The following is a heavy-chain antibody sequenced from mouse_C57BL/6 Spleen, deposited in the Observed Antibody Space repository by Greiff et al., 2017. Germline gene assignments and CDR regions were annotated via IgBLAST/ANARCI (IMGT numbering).Heavy chain of an antibody. CDR2: ISSGGDYI. CDR3: TRDQDPAYYSNYDAMDY. Sequence: DVMLVESGEGLVKPGGSLKLSCAASGFTFSSYAMSWVRQTPEKRLEWVAYISSGGDYIYYADTVKGRFTISRDNARNTLYLQMSSLKSEDTAMYYCTRDQDPAYYSNYDAMDYWGQGTSVTVSS. CDR1: GFTFSSYA. V-gene: IGHV5-9-1*02. D-gene: IGHD2-5*01. J-gene: IGHJ4*01.